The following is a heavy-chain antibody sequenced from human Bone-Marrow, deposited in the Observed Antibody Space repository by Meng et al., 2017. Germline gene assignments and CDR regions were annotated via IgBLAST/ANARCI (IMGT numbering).Heavy chain of an antibody. Sequence: QLQLQESGPGLVKPSETLSLTCTVSGGSISSSSYYWGWIRQPPGKGLEWIGSIYYSGSTYYNPSLKSRVSMSIDKSKNQFSLKLTSVTAADTAVYHCLRGSGGSVWGQGTLVTVSS. J-gene: IGHJ1*01. CDR3: LRGSGGSV. V-gene: IGHV4-39*07. CDR2: IYYSGST. D-gene: IGHD3-10*01. CDR1: GGSISSSSYY.